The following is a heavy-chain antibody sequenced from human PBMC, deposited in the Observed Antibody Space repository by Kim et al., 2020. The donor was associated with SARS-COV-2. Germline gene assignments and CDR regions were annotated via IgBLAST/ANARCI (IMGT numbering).Heavy chain of an antibody. CDR1: GYTLTELS. Sequence: ASVKVSCKVSGYTLTELSMHWVRQAPGKGLEWMGGFDPEDGETIYAQKFQGRVTMTEDTSTDTAYMELSSLRSEDTAVYYCATALSGSYYQYDAFDIWGQGTMVTVSS. CDR2: FDPEDGET. D-gene: IGHD1-26*01. J-gene: IGHJ3*02. CDR3: ATALSGSYYQYDAFDI. V-gene: IGHV1-24*01.